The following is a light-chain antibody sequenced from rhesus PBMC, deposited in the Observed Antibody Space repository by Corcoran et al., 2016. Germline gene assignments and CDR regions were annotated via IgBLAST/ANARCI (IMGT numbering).Light chain of an antibody. CDR1: ENGKNN. V-gene: IGKV1-74*01. Sequence: DIQMTQSPSSLAASVGDRVTITCGASENGKNNLNWYQQNPGKAPKHLTNKASTLQSGVPSKFSGCGSGTVYTFTISSLQPEDVSTYYCQHGYGTPPTFGQGTKVEI. CDR3: QHGYGTPPT. CDR2: KAS. J-gene: IGKJ1*01.